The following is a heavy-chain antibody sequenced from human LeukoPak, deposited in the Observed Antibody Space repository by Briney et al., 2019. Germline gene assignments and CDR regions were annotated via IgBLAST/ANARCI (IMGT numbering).Heavy chain of an antibody. CDR3: ANHGNLLARTY. V-gene: IGHV3-23*01. D-gene: IGHD3-3*01. CDR1: GFTFSSYA. Sequence: GGSLRLSCAASGFTFSSYAMSWVRQAPGKGLEWVSAISGSGGSTYYADSVKGRFTISRDNSKNTLYLQMNSLRAEDTAVYCCANHGNLLARTYWGQGTLVTVSS. J-gene: IGHJ4*02. CDR2: ISGSGGST.